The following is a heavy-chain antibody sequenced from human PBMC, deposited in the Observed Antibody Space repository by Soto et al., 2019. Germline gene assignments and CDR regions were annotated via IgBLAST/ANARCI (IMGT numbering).Heavy chain of an antibody. CDR2: ISSSGAYV. V-gene: IGHV3-21*01. CDR3: ARVKVLSEYGSGSYYLDY. J-gene: IGHJ4*02. CDR1: GFTFSGSG. D-gene: IGHD3-10*01. Sequence: GGSLRLSCAASGFTFSGSGIDWVRQAPGKGLEWVSSISSSGAYVFYADSVRGRFTISRDNAKNSLYLQMNSLRVEDTAVYYCARVKVLSEYGSGSYYLDYWGQGTLVTVSS.